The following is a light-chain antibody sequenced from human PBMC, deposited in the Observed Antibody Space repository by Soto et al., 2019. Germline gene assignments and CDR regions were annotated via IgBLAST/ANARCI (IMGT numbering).Light chain of an antibody. V-gene: IGKV3-11*01. Sequence: EIVLTQSPATLSLSLGERATLSCRASQSVGSYLAWYQQKPGQAPRLLIFDASNRATGIPARFSGSGSGTDFTLTISSLEPEDFAVYYCQQRSNWPALTFGGGTKVDIK. CDR1: QSVGSY. CDR2: DAS. CDR3: QQRSNWPALT. J-gene: IGKJ4*01.